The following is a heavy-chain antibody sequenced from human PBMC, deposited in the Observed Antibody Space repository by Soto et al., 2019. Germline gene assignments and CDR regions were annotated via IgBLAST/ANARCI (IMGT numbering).Heavy chain of an antibody. D-gene: IGHD5-18*01. CDR3: ARHEWLQLWLVTEY. Sequence: PSETLSLTCIVSGDSIGSSTNYWCWIRQPPGKGLEWIGTIYHSGNTYYNPTLKSRVAISVDMSKNQFSLRLNSVTAADTAVYYCARHEWLQLWLVTEYWGQGALVTVSS. CDR1: GDSIGSSTNY. J-gene: IGHJ4*02. CDR2: IYHSGNT. V-gene: IGHV4-39*01.